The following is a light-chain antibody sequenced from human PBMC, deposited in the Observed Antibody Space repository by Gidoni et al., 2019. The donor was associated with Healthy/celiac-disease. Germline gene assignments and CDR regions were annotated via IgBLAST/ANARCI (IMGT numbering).Light chain of an antibody. Sequence: DIQMTQSPSTLSASVGDRVTITCRASQSISSWLAWYQQKPGKAPKLLIYKASSLESGVPSRFSGSGSGTEFTPTISSLQPDDFATYYCQQYNSYSATFXQXTKVEIK. CDR1: QSISSW. V-gene: IGKV1-5*03. CDR2: KAS. J-gene: IGKJ1*01. CDR3: QQYNSYSAT.